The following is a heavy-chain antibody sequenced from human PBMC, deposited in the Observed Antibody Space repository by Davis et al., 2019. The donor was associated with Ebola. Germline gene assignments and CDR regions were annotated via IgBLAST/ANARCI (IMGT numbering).Heavy chain of an antibody. J-gene: IGHJ4*02. CDR1: GGSISSYY. V-gene: IGHV4-59*01. CDR2: IYYSGST. D-gene: IGHD6-6*01. CDR3: ARGSIAARPHFDY. Sequence: GSLRLSCTVSGGSISSYYWSWIRQPPGKGLEWIGYIYYSGSTNYNPSLKSRVAISVDTSKNQFSLKLSSVTAADTAVYYCARGSIAARPHFDYWGQGTLVTVSS.